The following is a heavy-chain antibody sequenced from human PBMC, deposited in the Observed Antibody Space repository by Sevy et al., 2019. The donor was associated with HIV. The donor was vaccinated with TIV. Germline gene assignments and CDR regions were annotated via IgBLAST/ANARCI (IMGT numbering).Heavy chain of an antibody. CDR3: AKDSRYCSGGSCYYLDY. D-gene: IGHD2-15*01. CDR2: ISYDGNNK. V-gene: IGHV3-30*18. J-gene: IGHJ4*02. CDR1: GFTFSSYG. Sequence: GGSLRLSCAASGFTFSSYGMHWVRQAPGKGLEWVAVISYDGNNKYYADSVKGRFTISRDNSKNTLYLQMNSLRAEDTAVYYCAKDSRYCSGGSCYYLDYWGQGTLVTVSS.